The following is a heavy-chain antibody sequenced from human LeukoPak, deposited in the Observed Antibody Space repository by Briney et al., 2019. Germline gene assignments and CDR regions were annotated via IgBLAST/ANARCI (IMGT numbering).Heavy chain of an antibody. CDR3: AGEGRVSGYDFDC. D-gene: IGHD5-12*01. Sequence: PGGSLRLSCAASGFTFSSYWMHWVRQAPGKGLVWVSRINSDGSSITYADSVKGRFTISRDNAKNTLYLQMDSLRVEDTAVYYCAGEGRVSGYDFDCWGQGTLVTVSS. V-gene: IGHV3-74*03. CDR2: INSDGSSI. CDR1: GFTFSSYW. J-gene: IGHJ4*02.